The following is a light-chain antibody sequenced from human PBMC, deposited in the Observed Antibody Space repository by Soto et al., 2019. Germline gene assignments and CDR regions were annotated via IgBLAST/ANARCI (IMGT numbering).Light chain of an antibody. V-gene: IGKV1-39*01. CDR1: ESIARH. CDR2: AAS. CDR3: EQTYSTLAIT. J-gene: IGKJ5*01. Sequence: DIQMTQSPSSLSASVGDRVTITCRGSESIARHLNWYQQKPGKAPKLLIYAASSLQNGVPSRFRGGGSGKDFTLTISNLQPEDFATYYCEQTYSTLAITFGQGTRLDIK.